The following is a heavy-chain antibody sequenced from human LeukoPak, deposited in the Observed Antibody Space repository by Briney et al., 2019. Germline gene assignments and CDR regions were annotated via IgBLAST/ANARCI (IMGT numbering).Heavy chain of an antibody. Sequence: ASVKVSCEASGYTFTGYYMHWVRQAPGQGLEWMGWINPNSGGTNYAQKFQGRVTMTRDTSISTAYMELSRLRSDDTAVYYCARDSRGMVGATCDYWGQGTLVTVSS. D-gene: IGHD1-26*01. CDR3: ARDSRGMVGATCDY. J-gene: IGHJ4*02. V-gene: IGHV1-2*02. CDR2: INPNSGGT. CDR1: GYTFTGYY.